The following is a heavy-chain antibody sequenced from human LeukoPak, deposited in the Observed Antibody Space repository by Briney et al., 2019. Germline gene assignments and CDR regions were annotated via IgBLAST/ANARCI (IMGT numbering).Heavy chain of an antibody. CDR2: IYYSGST. J-gene: IGHJ4*02. CDR3: ASVGPNCSGGSCTDY. CDR1: GGSISSYY. Sequence: SETLSLTCTVSGGSISSYYWSWIRQPPGKGLEWIGYIYYSGSTNYNPSPKSRVTISVDTSKNQFSLKLSSVTAADTAVYYCASVGPNCSGGSCTDYWGQGTLVTVSS. D-gene: IGHD2-15*01. V-gene: IGHV4-59*01.